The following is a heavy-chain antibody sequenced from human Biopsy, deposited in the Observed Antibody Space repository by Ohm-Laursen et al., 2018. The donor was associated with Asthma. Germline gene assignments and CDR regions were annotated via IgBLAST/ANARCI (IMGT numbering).Heavy chain of an antibody. Sequence: SSVKVSCKTSGDTFRTSAFSWVRQAPGQGLEWLGGIMTVFGTTNYAQKFQGRVTITADESTSTAYMEVASLRSEDTAIYYCARCQVGYSSGWSLLLKKIYYSGMDVWGQGTAVTVSS. CDR2: IMTVFGTT. CDR1: GDTFRTSA. CDR3: ARCQVGYSSGWSLLLKKIYYSGMDV. D-gene: IGHD6-19*01. V-gene: IGHV1-69*01. J-gene: IGHJ6*02.